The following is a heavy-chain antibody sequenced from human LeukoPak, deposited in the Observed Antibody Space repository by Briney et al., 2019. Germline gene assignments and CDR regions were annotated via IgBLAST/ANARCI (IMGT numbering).Heavy chain of an antibody. D-gene: IGHD3-22*01. CDR2: IRSKAYGGTT. J-gene: IGHJ6*02. V-gene: IGHV3-49*03. CDR3: TREGDYYDSSGYYYYYYGMDV. CDR1: GFTFGDYA. Sequence: PGGSLRLSCTASGFTFGDYAMSWFRQAPGKGLEWVGFIRSKAYGGTTEYAASVKGRFTISRDDSKSIAYLQMNSLKTEDTAVYYCTREGDYYDSSGYYYYYYGMDVWGQGTTVTVSS.